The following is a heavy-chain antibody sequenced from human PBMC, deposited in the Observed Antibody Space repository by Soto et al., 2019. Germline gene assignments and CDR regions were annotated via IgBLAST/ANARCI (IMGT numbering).Heavy chain of an antibody. CDR3: ARDVGWSGYYGLYYGMDV. V-gene: IGHV1-69*06. J-gene: IGHJ6*02. CDR1: GGTFSSYA. Sequence: SVKVSCKAPGGTFSSYAISWVRQAPGQGLEWMGGIIPIFGTANYAQKFQGRVTITADKSTSTAYMELSSLRSEDTAVYYCARDVGWSGYYGLYYGMDVWGQGTTVTVSS. CDR2: IIPIFGTA. D-gene: IGHD3-3*01.